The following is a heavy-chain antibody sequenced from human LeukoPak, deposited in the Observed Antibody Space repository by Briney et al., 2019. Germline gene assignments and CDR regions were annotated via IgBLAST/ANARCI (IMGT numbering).Heavy chain of an antibody. V-gene: IGHV3-48*04. CDR2: ISSSSNTI. J-gene: IGHJ5*02. CDR1: GLTFSDYS. CDR3: ARVGLLWSNWFDP. Sequence: GSLRLSCAASGLTFSDYSMNWVRQAPGKGLEWISYISSSSNTIYYADSVKGRFTTSRDNAKNSLFLQMNNLRAEDTAVYYCARVGLLWSNWFDPWGQGNLVTVSS. D-gene: IGHD5-18*01.